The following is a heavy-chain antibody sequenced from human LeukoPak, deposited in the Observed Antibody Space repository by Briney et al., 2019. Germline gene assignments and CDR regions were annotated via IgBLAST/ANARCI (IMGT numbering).Heavy chain of an antibody. CDR2: IRYDGSNK. CDR3: AKAPSRKVVVPAATPYFDY. D-gene: IGHD2-2*01. V-gene: IGHV3-30*02. Sequence: PGGSLRLSCAASGFTFSSYGMHWVRQAPGKGLEWVAFIRYDGSNKYYADSVKGRLTISRDNSKNTLYLQMNSLRAEDTAVYYCAKAPSRKVVVPAATPYFDYWGQGTLVTASS. J-gene: IGHJ4*02. CDR1: GFTFSSYG.